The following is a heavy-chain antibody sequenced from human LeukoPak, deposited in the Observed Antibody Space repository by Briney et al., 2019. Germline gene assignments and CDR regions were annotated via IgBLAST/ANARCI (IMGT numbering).Heavy chain of an antibody. CDR3: ARDGTFHM. J-gene: IGHJ3*02. CDR1: GYTFTYYY. D-gene: IGHD2-15*01. CDR2: INPDSGVT. Sequence: ASVTVSYTSSGYTFTYYYMHWVRQAPGQGLEWMGWINPDSGVTNYPQKFQGRVTMTRDTSSSTAYMELIRLRSDDTAVYYCARDGTFHMWGEGTMVTVSS. V-gene: IGHV1-2*02.